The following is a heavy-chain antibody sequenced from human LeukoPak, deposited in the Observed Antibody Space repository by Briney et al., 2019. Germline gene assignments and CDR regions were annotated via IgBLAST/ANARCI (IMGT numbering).Heavy chain of an antibody. D-gene: IGHD2-15*01. V-gene: IGHV1-8*01. J-gene: IGHJ3*02. Sequence: GASVKVSCKASGYTFTSYDINWVRQATGQGLEWMGWMNPNSGNTGYAQKFQGRVTMTRNTSISTAYMELSSLRSEDTAVYYCARGWVVAARDAFDIWGQGTMVTVSS. CDR2: MNPNSGNT. CDR3: ARGWVVAARDAFDI. CDR1: GYTFTSYD.